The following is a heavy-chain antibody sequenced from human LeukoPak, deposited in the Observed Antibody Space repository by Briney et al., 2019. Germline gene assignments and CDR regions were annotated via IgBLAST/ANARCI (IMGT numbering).Heavy chain of an antibody. CDR1: GGSFSGYY. Sequence: PSETLSLTCAVYGGSFSGYYWSWIRQPPGKGLEWIGEINHSGSTNYNPSLKSRVTISVDTSKNQFSLKLSSVTAAETAVYYCARHTSRWYPDVWGRGTTVTVSS. V-gene: IGHV4-34*01. CDR3: ARHTSRWYPDV. J-gene: IGHJ6*04. D-gene: IGHD6-13*01. CDR2: INHSGST.